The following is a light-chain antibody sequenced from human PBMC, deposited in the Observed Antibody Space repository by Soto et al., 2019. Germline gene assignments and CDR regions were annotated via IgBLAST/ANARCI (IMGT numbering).Light chain of an antibody. CDR3: QQLNSYPHT. Sequence: DIQLTQSPFFLSASVGDRVTITCRASQGISSYLAWYQQKPGKAPKLLMYAASTLQSGVPSRFSGSGSGTEFTLTISSLQPEDVATYYCQQLNSYPHTFGPGTKVDIK. CDR1: QGISSY. CDR2: AAS. J-gene: IGKJ3*01. V-gene: IGKV1-9*01.